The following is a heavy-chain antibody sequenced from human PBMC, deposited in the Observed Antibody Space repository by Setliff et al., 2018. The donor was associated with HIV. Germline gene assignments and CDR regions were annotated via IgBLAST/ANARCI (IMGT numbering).Heavy chain of an antibody. Sequence: SETLSLTCSVSGVSVGSGDYYWHWIRQHPGKALEWIGYIFHSGDTYYNPSLKSRIPLSVYTSNNQFSLELTSLTAADTAVYYCATRPRIAARPFDYWGQGMLVTVSS. CDR3: ATRPRIAARPFDY. D-gene: IGHD6-6*01. CDR1: GVSVGSGDYY. V-gene: IGHV4-31*03. CDR2: IFHSGDT. J-gene: IGHJ4*02.